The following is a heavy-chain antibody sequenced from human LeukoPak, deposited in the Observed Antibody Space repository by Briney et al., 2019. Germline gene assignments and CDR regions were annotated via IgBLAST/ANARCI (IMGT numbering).Heavy chain of an antibody. Sequence: GGSLRLSCAASGFTFSSYDMHWVCQATGKGLEWVSAIGTAGDTYYPGSVKGRFTISRENAKNSLYLQMNSLRAGDTAVYYCARSGGDDDAFDIWGQGTMVTVSS. V-gene: IGHV3-13*01. D-gene: IGHD3-10*01. CDR3: ARSGGDDDAFDI. J-gene: IGHJ3*02. CDR2: IGTAGDT. CDR1: GFTFSSYD.